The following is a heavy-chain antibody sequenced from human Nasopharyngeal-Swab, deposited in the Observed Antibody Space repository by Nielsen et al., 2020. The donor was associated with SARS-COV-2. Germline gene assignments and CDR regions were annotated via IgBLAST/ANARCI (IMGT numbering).Heavy chain of an antibody. Sequence: GGSLRLSCTASGFTFGDYAMSWVRQAPGKGLEWVSAISGSGGSTYYADSVKGRFTISRDNSKNTLYLQMNSLRAEDTAVYYCAKDFVGQQTYYYYGMDVWGQGTTVTVSS. D-gene: IGHD6-13*01. CDR2: ISGSGGST. CDR3: AKDFVGQQTYYYYGMDV. V-gene: IGHV3-23*01. J-gene: IGHJ6*02. CDR1: GFTFGDYA.